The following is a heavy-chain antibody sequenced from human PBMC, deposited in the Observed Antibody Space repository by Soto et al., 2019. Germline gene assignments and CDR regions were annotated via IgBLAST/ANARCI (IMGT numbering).Heavy chain of an antibody. Sequence: GGSLRLSCVASGFTFSAYSMNWVRQAPGKGLEWLSYISGDRAYIYYADSVRGRFTIHRDNAENSLYLQMDNLRDEDTALYYCARQVYTVVTTTDFWAQGTLVTVSA. CDR2: ISGDRAYI. CDR1: GFTFSAYS. CDR3: ARQVYTVVTTTDF. D-gene: IGHD2-21*02. V-gene: IGHV3-48*02. J-gene: IGHJ4*02.